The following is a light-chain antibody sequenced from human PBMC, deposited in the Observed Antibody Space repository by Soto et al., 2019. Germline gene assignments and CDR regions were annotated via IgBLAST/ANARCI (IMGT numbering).Light chain of an antibody. CDR1: SSDIGGYNY. CDR2: DVR. CDR3: SSYTSSSTLL. Sequence: QSVLTQPASMSGSPGQSITISCTGTSSDIGGYNYISWYQQLPGKAPKFIIYDVRNRPSGVSNRFSGSRSGNTASLTISGLQAEDEADYYCSSYTSSSTLLFGGGTKLTVL. J-gene: IGLJ2*01. V-gene: IGLV2-14*01.